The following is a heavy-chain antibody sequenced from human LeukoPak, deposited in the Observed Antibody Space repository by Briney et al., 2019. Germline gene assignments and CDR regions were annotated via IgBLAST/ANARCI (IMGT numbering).Heavy chain of an antibody. CDR1: GYDFSTYW. Sequence: GESLKISCKGFGYDFSTYWIGWVRQVPGEGLEWVGIIYPADSTTHYSRSFQGQVTISVDKSISTAYLQWSSLKASDTAMYYCACRKYYSTWSDPGGKGTLVTV. J-gene: IGHJ5*02. V-gene: IGHV5-51*01. D-gene: IGHD3-10*01. CDR3: ACRKYYSTWSDP. CDR2: IYPADSTT.